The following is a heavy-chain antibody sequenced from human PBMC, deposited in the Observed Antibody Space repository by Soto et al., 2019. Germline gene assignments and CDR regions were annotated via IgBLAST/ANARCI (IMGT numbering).Heavy chain of an antibody. CDR3: ARDRYNWNQQTNWFDP. Sequence: PSETLSLTCAVSGGSISSSNWWSWVRQPPGKGLEWIGEIYHSGSTNYNPSLKSRVTISVDKSKNQFSLKLSSVTAADTAVYYCARDRYNWNQQTNWFDPWGQGTLVTVSS. CDR1: GGSISSSNW. V-gene: IGHV4-4*02. CDR2: IYHSGST. D-gene: IGHD1-20*01. J-gene: IGHJ5*02.